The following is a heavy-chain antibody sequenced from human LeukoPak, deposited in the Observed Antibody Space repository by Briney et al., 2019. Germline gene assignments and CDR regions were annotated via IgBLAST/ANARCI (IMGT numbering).Heavy chain of an antibody. Sequence: RSGGSLRLSCAASGFTVSSNYMSWVRRAPGKGLEWVSVIYSGGSTYYADSVKGRFTISRDNSKNTLYLQMNSLRAEDTAVYYCATSTVTLYYFDYWGQGTLVTVSS. CDR2: IYSGGST. CDR1: GFTVSSNY. V-gene: IGHV3-53*01. CDR3: ATSTVTLYYFDY. J-gene: IGHJ4*02. D-gene: IGHD4-17*01.